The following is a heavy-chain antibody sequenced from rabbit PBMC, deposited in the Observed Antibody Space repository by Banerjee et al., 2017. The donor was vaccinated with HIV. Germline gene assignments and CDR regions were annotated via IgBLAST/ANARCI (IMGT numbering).Heavy chain of an antibody. CDR2: IYPGSSGST. V-gene: IGHV1S45*01. D-gene: IGHD4-2*01. J-gene: IGHJ4*01. CDR1: GFSFSSTYY. CDR3: ARDYAGAIGYSYRYFNL. Sequence: QEQLVESGGGLVQPEGSLTLTCTASGFSFSSTYYMCWVRQAPGKGLEWIACIYPGSSGSTYYASWAKGRFTISKTSSTTVTLQMTSLTGADTATYFCARDYAGAIGYSYRYFNLWGQGTLVTDS.